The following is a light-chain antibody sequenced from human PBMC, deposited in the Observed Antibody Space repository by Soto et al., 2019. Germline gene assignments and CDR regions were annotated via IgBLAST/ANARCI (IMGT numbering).Light chain of an antibody. J-gene: IGKJ1*01. CDR2: GAS. CDR1: QSISSNY. V-gene: IGKV3-20*01. Sequence: EIVLTQSPGTLSLFPGERATLSCRVSQSISSNYLAWYQHKPGQAPRLLIHGASNRATGIPDRFSGAGSGTDFTLTISRLEPEDFAVYYCHQYGSAPAWTFGQGTKVEIK. CDR3: HQYGSAPAWT.